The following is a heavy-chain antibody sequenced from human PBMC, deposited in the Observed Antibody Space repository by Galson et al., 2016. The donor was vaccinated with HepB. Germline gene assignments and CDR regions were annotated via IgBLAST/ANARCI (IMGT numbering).Heavy chain of an antibody. Sequence: SLRLSCAASGLTFSDSTMHWVRQASGKGLEWVGRIRSKTNSYATAYAASVKGRFTISRDDSKNTAYLQMNSLKTEDTAVYYCTRPGRYYDFWDYWGQGILVTVSS. CDR2: IRSKTNSYAT. CDR3: TRPGRYYDFWDY. CDR1: GLTFSDST. D-gene: IGHD3-3*01. V-gene: IGHV3-73*01. J-gene: IGHJ4*02.